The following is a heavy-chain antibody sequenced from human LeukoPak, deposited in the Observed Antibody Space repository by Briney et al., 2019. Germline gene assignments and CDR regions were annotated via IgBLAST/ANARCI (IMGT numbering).Heavy chain of an antibody. CDR1: GFSFMNAW. Sequence: SGGSLRLSCAASGFSFMNAWMIWVRQAPGKGLEWVGHIKSNADGGTPDYAAPARGRFTISRDDSKNTLYLQMNSLKTEDTAVYYCTTFYHEYSPYWGRGTLVTVSS. V-gene: IGHV3-15*01. CDR2: IKSNADGGTP. D-gene: IGHD2/OR15-2a*01. J-gene: IGHJ4*02. CDR3: TTFYHEYSPY.